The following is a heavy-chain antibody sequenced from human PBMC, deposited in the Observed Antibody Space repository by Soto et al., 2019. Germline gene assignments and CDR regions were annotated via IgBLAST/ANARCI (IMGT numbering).Heavy chain of an antibody. V-gene: IGHV6-1*01. J-gene: IGHJ5*02. CDR3: AKGDNLGPKTGYAFDP. CDR2: TYCRSKWYN. CDR1: GDSVSSNTAY. D-gene: IGHD5-12*01. Sequence: SHTLSLTCAISGDSVSSNTAYWNWIRQSPSRGLEWLGRTYCRSKWYNDYAVSVKSRIIINPDTSNSQFSLQLNSVTPEDTAVYFCAKGDNLGPKTGYAFDPWGQGIMVTVSS.